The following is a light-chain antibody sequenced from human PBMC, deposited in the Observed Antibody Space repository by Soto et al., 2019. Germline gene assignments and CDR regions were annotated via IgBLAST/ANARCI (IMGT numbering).Light chain of an antibody. J-gene: IGLJ2*01. Sequence: QSALTQPASVSGSPGQSITISCTGSSSDVGGYNYVSWYQQHPGKAPKLMIYEVSNRPSGISNRFSGSKSGNTASLTLSGLQAEDEADYYCSSFTSSSTYVIFGGGTKLTVL. V-gene: IGLV2-14*01. CDR1: SSDVGGYNY. CDR2: EVS. CDR3: SSFTSSSTYVI.